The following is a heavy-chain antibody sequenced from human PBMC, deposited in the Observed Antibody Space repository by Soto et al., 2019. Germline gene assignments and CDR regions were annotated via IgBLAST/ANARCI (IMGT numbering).Heavy chain of an antibody. CDR3: XXXXXXXXXXXYFDY. CDR2: INHSGST. V-gene: IGHV4-34*01. Sequence: QVQLQQWGAGLLKPSETLSLTCAVYGGSFSGYYWSWIRQPPGKGLEWIGEINHSGSTNYNPSLRSRVPISVDTSKNQFSLKLSSVTAAATAVYYXXXXXXXXXXXXYFDYWGQGTLVTVSS. CDR1: GGSFSGYY. J-gene: IGHJ4*02.